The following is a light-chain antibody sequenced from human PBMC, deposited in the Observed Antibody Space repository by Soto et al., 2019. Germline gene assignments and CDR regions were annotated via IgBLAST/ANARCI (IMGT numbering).Light chain of an antibody. J-gene: IGLJ1*01. V-gene: IGLV2-14*01. Sequence: QSVLTQPASVSGSPGQSITVSCAGTCSDVGGYNYVSWYQQHPGKAPRLMIYDVTNRPSGVSNRFSGSKSGNTASLTISGLQAEDEADYYCSSYRRGSTYVFGTGTKVAVL. CDR2: DVT. CDR3: SSYRRGSTYV. CDR1: CSDVGGYNY.